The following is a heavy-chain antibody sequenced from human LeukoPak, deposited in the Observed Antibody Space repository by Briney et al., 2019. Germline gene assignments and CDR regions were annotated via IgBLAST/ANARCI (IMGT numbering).Heavy chain of an antibody. CDR1: GYTFTSYG. D-gene: IGHD3-9*01. CDR3: ARESLPNYDILTGYPTYWYFDL. J-gene: IGHJ2*01. Sequence: GASVKVSCKASGYTFTSYGISWVRHAPGQGLEWMGWISAYNGNTNYAQKLQGRVTMTTDTSTSTAYMELRSLRSDDTAVYYCARESLPNYDILTGYPTYWYFDLWGRGTLVTVSS. CDR2: ISAYNGNT. V-gene: IGHV1-18*01.